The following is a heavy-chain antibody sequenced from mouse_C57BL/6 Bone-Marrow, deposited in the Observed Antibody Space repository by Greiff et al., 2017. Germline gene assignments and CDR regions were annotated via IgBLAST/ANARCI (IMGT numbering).Heavy chain of an antibody. CDR1: GYTFTSYD. CDR3: ARRRSFYYGYGGYFDV. Sequence: QVQLKQSGPELVKPGASVKLSCKASGYTFTSYDINWVKQRPGQGLEWIGWIYPRDGSTKYNEKFKGKATLTVDTSSSTAYMELHSLTSEDSAVYFCARRRSFYYGYGGYFDVWGTGTTVTVSS. V-gene: IGHV1-85*01. D-gene: IGHD2-2*01. CDR2: IYPRDGST. J-gene: IGHJ1*03.